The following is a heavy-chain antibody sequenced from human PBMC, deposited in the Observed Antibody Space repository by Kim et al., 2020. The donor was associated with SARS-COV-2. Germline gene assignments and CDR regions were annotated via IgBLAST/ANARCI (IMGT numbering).Heavy chain of an antibody. CDR2: INPNSGGT. V-gene: IGHV1-2*02. CDR1: GFTFTGYY. J-gene: IGHJ4*02. D-gene: IGHD2-15*01. CDR3: ASQPHLAASTWCFDY. Sequence: ASVKVSCKASGFTFTGYYIHWVRQAPGQGPEWMGWINPNSGGTNYAQNFQGRVTMTRHTSISTSYLELSRLPSDDTAVYYFASQPHLAASTWCFDYCGQG.